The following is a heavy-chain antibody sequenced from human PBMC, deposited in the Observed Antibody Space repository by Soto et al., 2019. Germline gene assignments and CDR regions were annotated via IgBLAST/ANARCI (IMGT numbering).Heavy chain of an antibody. CDR3: AVVVPARFDY. CDR2: IYYSGST. V-gene: IGHV4-31*03. Sequence: PSETLSLTCTVCGGSVSSGSYYWSWIRQHPGKGLEWIGYIYYSGSTYYNPSLKSRVTISVDTSKNQFSLKLSSVTAADTAVYYCAVVVPARFDYWGQGTLVT. J-gene: IGHJ4*02. D-gene: IGHD2-2*01. CDR1: GGSVSSGSYY.